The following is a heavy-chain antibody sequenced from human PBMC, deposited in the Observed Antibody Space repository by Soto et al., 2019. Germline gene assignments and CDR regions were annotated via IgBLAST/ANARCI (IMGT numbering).Heavy chain of an antibody. Sequence: PSQTLSRTCAISGDSVSNTRAAWNWIRQSPSRGLEWLGRTYYRSNWYFDYAVSVKSRMTISPDTSKNQFSLQLTSLTPEDTAVYYCVRASTRGVAERLQDWGQGTLVTVFS. CDR1: GDSVSNTRAA. J-gene: IGHJ1*01. CDR2: TYYRSNWYF. CDR3: VRASTRGVAERLQD. V-gene: IGHV6-1*01. D-gene: IGHD3-10*01.